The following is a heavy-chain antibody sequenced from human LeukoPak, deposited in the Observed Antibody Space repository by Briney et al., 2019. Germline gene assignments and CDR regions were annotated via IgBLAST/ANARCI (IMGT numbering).Heavy chain of an antibody. D-gene: IGHD5-18*01. CDR3: ARLVDTSMARFDY. V-gene: IGHV5-51*01. CDR1: GYSFTNYW. J-gene: IGHJ4*02. CDR2: IYPGDSDS. Sequence: GESLKISCKGSGYSFTNYWIGWVRQMPGKGLEWMGIIYPGDSDSRYSPSFQGQVTISADESISTAYLQWSSLKAPDTAMYYCARLVDTSMARFDYWGQGTPVTVSS.